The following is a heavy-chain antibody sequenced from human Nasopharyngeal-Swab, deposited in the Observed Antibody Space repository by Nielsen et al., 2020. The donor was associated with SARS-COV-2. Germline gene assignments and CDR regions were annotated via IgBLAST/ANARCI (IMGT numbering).Heavy chain of an antibody. Sequence: PGKGLEWIGYIYHSGSTYYNPSLKSRVTISVDRSKNRFSLKLSSVTAADTAVYYCARHLSHDYGDPETYYYFDYWGQGTLVTVSS. CDR3: ARHLSHDYGDPETYYYFDY. CDR2: IYHSGST. J-gene: IGHJ4*02. V-gene: IGHV4-30-2*04. D-gene: IGHD4-17*01.